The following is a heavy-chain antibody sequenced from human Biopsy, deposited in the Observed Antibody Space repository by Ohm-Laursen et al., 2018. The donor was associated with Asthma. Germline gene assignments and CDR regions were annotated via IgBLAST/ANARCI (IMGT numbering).Heavy chain of an antibody. J-gene: IGHJ6*02. CDR2: VSPVFVSS. D-gene: IGHD3-3*02. V-gene: IGHV1-69*06. CDR3: ARPSPNRDILYYSYHMDV. Sequence: SSENPSCNAAGGMFGNYSIGWVRQAPGLGIEWMGVVSPVFVSSIYAQWFQDRATITADIFTRTVYMVLSGLRFDDTAIYYCARPSPNRDILYYSYHMDVWGQGTTVIVSS. CDR1: GGMFGNYS.